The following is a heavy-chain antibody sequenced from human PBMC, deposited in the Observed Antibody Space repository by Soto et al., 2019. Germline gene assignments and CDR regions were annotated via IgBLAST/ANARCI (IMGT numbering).Heavy chain of an antibody. Sequence: QLQLQESGPGRVKPSETLSLTCTVSGGSISSRNYYWGWVRQPPGKGLEWIGSMYYNGFSYYNPSLNIRVTMYVDPAKNHFSLPVSSVRATDTAAYYCARQFYFWSDSSSFETWGQRTLVTVSS. CDR2: MYYNGFS. CDR3: ARQFYFWSDSSSFET. V-gene: IGHV4-39*01. J-gene: IGHJ5*02. CDR1: GGSISSRNYY. D-gene: IGHD3-3*01.